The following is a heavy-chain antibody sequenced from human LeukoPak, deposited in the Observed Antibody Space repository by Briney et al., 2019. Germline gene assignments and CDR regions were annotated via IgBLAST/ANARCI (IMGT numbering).Heavy chain of an antibody. D-gene: IGHD4-23*01. CDR2: INPKSGGT. CDR1: GYTFTAYY. J-gene: IGHJ4*02. Sequence: GSMKVSCKASGYTFTAYYMHWVRQAPGQGLEWMGWINPKSGGTNYGKKFQGRVTMTRDTSINTAYMELSRLRSDDTAVYYCARVMDYGGNRENFDYWGQGTLVTVSS. V-gene: IGHV1-2*02. CDR3: ARVMDYGGNRENFDY.